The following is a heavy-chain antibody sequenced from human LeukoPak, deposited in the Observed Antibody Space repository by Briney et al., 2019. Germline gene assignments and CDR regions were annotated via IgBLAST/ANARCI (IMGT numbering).Heavy chain of an antibody. CDR1: GDSFGTYG. CDR3: ARDFGSGVFDP. J-gene: IGHJ5*02. V-gene: IGHV1-69*05. CDR2: FNPIFGSA. Sequence: SVKVSCKASGDSFGTYGITWVRQAPGEGLEWMGGFNPIFGSAQYAQKFQGRVTITMDVSAWTVYMELSSLRSEDTTIYYCARDFGSGVFDPWGQGTLVTVSS. D-gene: IGHD3-10*01.